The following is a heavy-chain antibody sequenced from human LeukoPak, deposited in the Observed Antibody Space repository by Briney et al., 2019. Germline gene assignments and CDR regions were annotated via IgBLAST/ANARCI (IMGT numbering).Heavy chain of an antibody. CDR2: ISSSSSYI. D-gene: IGHD1-26*01. J-gene: IGHJ3*02. V-gene: IGHV3-21*01. Sequence: PGGSLRLSCAASGFTFSSYSMNWVRQAPGKGLEWVSSISSSSSYIYYADSVKGRFTISRDNAKNSLYLQMNSLRAEDTAVYYCARDRELPFLSGAFDIWGQGTMVTVSS. CDR3: ARDRELPFLSGAFDI. CDR1: GFTFSSYS.